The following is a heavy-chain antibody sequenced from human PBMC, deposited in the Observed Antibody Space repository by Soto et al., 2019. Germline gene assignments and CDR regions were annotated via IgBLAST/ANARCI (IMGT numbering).Heavy chain of an antibody. CDR1: GYSFTSYW. CDR2: IYPGDSDT. D-gene: IGHD5-12*01. V-gene: IGHV5-51*01. Sequence: RWESLKISCKGSGYSFTSYWIGWVRQMPGKGLEWMGIIYPGDSDTRYSPSFQGQVTISADKSISTAYLQWSSLKASDTAMYYCARSHIVATISAFDIWGQGTMVTVSS. CDR3: ARSHIVATISAFDI. J-gene: IGHJ3*02.